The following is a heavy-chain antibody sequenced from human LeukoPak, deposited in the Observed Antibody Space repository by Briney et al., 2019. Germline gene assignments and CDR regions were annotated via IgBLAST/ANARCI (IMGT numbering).Heavy chain of an antibody. J-gene: IGHJ6*03. CDR3: AGTTVSYYYYYMDV. D-gene: IGHD4-17*01. V-gene: IGHV4-61*02. Sequence: SETLSLTCTVSGGSLSSGSYYWSWIRQPAGKGLEWIGRIYTSGSTNYNPSLKSRVTISVDTSKNQFSLKLSSVTAADTAVYYCAGTTVSYYYYYMDVWGKGTTVTVSS. CDR2: IYTSGST. CDR1: GGSLSSGSYY.